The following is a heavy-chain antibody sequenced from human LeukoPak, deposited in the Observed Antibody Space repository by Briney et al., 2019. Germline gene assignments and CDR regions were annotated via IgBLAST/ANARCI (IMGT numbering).Heavy chain of an antibody. CDR3: ARGAEREPAAIGWFDP. J-gene: IGHJ5*02. V-gene: IGHV4-59*01. Sequence: SETLSLTCTVSGDSISNYYWSWIRQPPGKGLEWIGYIYYTGSTYYNPSLKSRVTMSVDTSKNQFSLKLKSVTAADTAVYYCARGAEREPAAIGWFDPWGQGTLVTVSS. D-gene: IGHD2-2*01. CDR1: GDSISNYY. CDR2: IYYTGST.